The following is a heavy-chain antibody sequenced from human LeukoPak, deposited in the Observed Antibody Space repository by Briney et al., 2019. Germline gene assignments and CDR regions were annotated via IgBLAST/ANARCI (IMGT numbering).Heavy chain of an antibody. CDR3: AKDRPNYYGSDGHYYRRNGDY. CDR1: GFTFTTYA. V-gene: IGHV3-23*01. J-gene: IGHJ4*02. D-gene: IGHD3-22*01. CDR2: ISSTGEYT. Sequence: SGGSLRLPCAASGFTFTTYAMSWVRQAPGKGLEWVSSISSTGEYTYYTGSVKGRFTISRDNSKNTLYLHMNSLRGEDTAVYYCAKDRPNYYGSDGHYYRRNGDYWGQGTLVTISS.